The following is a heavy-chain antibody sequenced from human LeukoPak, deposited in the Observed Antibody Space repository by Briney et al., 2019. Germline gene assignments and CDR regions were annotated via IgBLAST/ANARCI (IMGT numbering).Heavy chain of an antibody. CDR1: GYTFTGYY. V-gene: IGHV1-2*02. Sequence: ASVKVSCKASGYTFTGYYMHWVRQAPGQGLEWMGWINPNSGGTNYAQKFQGRVTMTRDTSISTAYMELSRQRSDDTAVYYCARVQALLYYYYMDVWGKGTTVTVSS. CDR3: ARVQALLYYYYMDV. CDR2: INPNSGGT. D-gene: IGHD1-26*01. J-gene: IGHJ6*03.